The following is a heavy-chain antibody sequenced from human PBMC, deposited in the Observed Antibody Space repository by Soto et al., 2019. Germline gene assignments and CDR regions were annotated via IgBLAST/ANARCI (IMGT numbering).Heavy chain of an antibody. CDR2: TRHDGSNT. V-gene: IGHV3-33*01. J-gene: IGHJ4*02. D-gene: IGHD1-26*01. CDR3: ARDGVGATTFFGYFDY. CDR1: GFTFSGYG. Sequence: QVQLVESGGGVVQPGRSLRLSCAASGFTFSGYGMHWDRQAPGKGLEWVAITRHDGSNTYYADSVRGRFTISRDNSKKTLYLQMDSLRAEDTAVYYCARDGVGATTFFGYFDYWGQGTLVTVSS.